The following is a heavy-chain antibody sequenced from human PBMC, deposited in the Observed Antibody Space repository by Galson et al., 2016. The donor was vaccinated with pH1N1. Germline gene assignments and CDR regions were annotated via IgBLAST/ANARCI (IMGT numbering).Heavy chain of an antibody. D-gene: IGHD2-8*01. J-gene: IGHJ4*02. CDR1: GFPFRTYS. Sequence: SLRLSCAASGFPFRTYSMNWVRQVPGRGPEWVSYISSSGPSIYYADSVKGRFTISRDNAKTSLYLQMNSLRPEDTALYYCASFRDRPGHNGYIEYWGQGTLVTVSS. CDR2: ISSSGPSI. CDR3: ASFRDRPGHNGYIEY. V-gene: IGHV3-48*01.